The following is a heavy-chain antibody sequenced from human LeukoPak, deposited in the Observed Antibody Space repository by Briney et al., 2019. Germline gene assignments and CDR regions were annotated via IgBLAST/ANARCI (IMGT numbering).Heavy chain of an antibody. CDR2: IWYDGSNK. V-gene: IGHV3-33*01. Sequence: GRSLRLSCAASGFTFSSYGMHWVRQAPGKGLEWVAVIWYDGSNKYYADSVKGRFTISRDNSKNTLYLQMNSLRAEDTAVYYCASRGHSSGYYFPFDYWGQGTLVTVSS. D-gene: IGHD3-22*01. CDR3: ASRGHSSGYYFPFDY. CDR1: GFTFSSYG. J-gene: IGHJ4*02.